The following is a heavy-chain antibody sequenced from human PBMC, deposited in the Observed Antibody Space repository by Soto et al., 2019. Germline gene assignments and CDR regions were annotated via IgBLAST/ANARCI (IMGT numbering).Heavy chain of an antibody. CDR3: AVGLEYGGNSDAFAV. CDR2: ILPFFGTA. Sequence: QVHLVQSGAEVKKPGSSVKVSCKYSGGTFRTESINWVRQAPGQGLEWMGGILPFFGTADYAPRFQGRVIITADGAATKAYMELSSLTAQYTSVYFCAVGLEYGGNSDAFAVVGQGTMATVSS. D-gene: IGHD4-17*01. CDR1: GGTFRTES. V-gene: IGHV1-69*13. J-gene: IGHJ3*01.